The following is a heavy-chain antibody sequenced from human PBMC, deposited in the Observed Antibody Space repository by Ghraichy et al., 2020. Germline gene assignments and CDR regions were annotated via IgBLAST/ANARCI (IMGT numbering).Heavy chain of an antibody. D-gene: IGHD2-2*02. V-gene: IGHV3-30*02. Sequence: GGSLRLSCAASGFTFSSYGMHWVRQAPGKGLEWVAFIRYDGSNKYYADSVKGRFTISRDNSKNTLYLQMNSLRAEDTAVYYCAKDLYLPGYYYYGMDVWGQGTTVTVSS. CDR3: AKDLYLPGYYYYGMDV. CDR2: IRYDGSNK. J-gene: IGHJ6*02. CDR1: GFTFSSYG.